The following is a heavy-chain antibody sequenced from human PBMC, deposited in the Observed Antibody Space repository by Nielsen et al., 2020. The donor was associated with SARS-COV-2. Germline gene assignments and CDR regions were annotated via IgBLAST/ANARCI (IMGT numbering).Heavy chain of an antibody. V-gene: IGHV4-59*12. CDR1: GGSISSYY. CDR2: IYYSGST. CDR3: ARGGTIFGVINWFDP. J-gene: IGHJ5*02. D-gene: IGHD3-3*01. Sequence: SETLSLTCTVSGGSISSYYWSWIRQPPGKGLEWIGYIYYSGSTYYNPSLKSRVTISVDTSKNQFSLKLSSVTAADTAVYYCARGGTIFGVINWFDPWGQGTLVTVSS.